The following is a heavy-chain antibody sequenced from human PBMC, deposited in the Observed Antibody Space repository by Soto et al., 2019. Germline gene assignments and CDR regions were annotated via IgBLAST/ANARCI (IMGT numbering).Heavy chain of an antibody. CDR1: GVSISRGGNY. D-gene: IGHD3-22*01. Sequence: SETLSLTCSVSGVSISRGGNYWGWIRRHPGKGLEWIGYMHYDGSTFHNPSLQSRVTISLDTSKNQFSLTLSAVTAADTAMYYCSTRAYDTNGYYRFDPWGQGTLVTVSS. J-gene: IGHJ5*01. CDR2: MHYDGST. V-gene: IGHV4-31*03. CDR3: STRAYDTNGYYRFDP.